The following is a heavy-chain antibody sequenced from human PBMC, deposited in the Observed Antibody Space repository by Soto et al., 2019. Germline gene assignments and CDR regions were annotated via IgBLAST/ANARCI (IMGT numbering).Heavy chain of an antibody. CDR2: IIPILGIA. Sequence: QVQLVQSGAEVKKPGSSVKVSCKASGGTFSSYTISWVRQAPGQGLEWMGRIIPILGIANYAQKFQGRVTITADKTTSTTYMERSRLSSEDTAVYYCARDLSAVDGAEYAYWGQGTLVTVSS. CDR3: ARDLSAVDGAEYAY. J-gene: IGHJ4*02. CDR1: GGTFSSYT. V-gene: IGHV1-69*08. D-gene: IGHD6-19*01.